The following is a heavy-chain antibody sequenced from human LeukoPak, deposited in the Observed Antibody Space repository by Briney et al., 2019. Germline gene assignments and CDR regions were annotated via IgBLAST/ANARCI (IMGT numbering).Heavy chain of an antibody. Sequence: GGSLRLSCAASGFTFSSYWMHWVRQAPGKGLVWVSRINSDGSSTSYADSVKGRFTISRDNAKNTLYLQMNSLRAEDTAVYYCARAFTGIAAAGFGYWGQGTLVTVSS. CDR2: INSDGSST. J-gene: IGHJ4*02. V-gene: IGHV3-74*01. CDR3: ARAFTGIAAAGFGY. D-gene: IGHD6-13*01. CDR1: GFTFSSYW.